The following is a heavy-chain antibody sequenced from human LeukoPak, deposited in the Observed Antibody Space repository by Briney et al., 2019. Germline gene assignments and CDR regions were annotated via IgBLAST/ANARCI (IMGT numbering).Heavy chain of an antibody. D-gene: IGHD3-10*01. Sequence: SETLSLTCTVSGGSISSYYWSWIRQPPGKGLEWIGYIYYSGSTNYNPSLKSRVTISVDTSKNQFSLKLSSVTAADTAVYYCARREKLLWFGELLDYWGQGTLVTVSS. CDR1: GGSISSYY. CDR3: ARREKLLWFGELLDY. J-gene: IGHJ4*02. V-gene: IGHV4-59*01. CDR2: IYYSGST.